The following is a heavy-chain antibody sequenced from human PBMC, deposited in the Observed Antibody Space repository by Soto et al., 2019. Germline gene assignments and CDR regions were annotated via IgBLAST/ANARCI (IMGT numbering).Heavy chain of an antibody. Sequence: QVQLVQSGAEVKKPGASVKVSCKASGYTFTSYAMHWVRQATGQRLEWMVWINAGNGNTKYSQKFQGRVTITRDTSASTDYMELSSLRSEDTAVYYCARDGRFYYWGQGTLVTVSS. CDR2: INAGNGNT. CDR3: ARDGRFYY. V-gene: IGHV1-3*01. CDR1: GYTFTSYA. D-gene: IGHD1-26*01. J-gene: IGHJ4*02.